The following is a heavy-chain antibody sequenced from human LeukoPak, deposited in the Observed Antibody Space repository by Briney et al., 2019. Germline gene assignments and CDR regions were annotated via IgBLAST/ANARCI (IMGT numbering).Heavy chain of an antibody. V-gene: IGHV2-5*01. CDR3: AHSNENVDTAMVTQYNWFDP. J-gene: IGHJ5*02. Sequence: SGPTLVNPTQTLTLTCTFSGFSLSTSGVGVGWSSQPPGKALEWLALIYWNDDKRYSPSLKSRLTITKDTSKNQVVLTMTNMDPVDTATYYCAHSNENVDTAMVTQYNWFDPWGQGTLVTVSS. D-gene: IGHD5-18*01. CDR2: IYWNDDK. CDR1: GFSLSTSGVG.